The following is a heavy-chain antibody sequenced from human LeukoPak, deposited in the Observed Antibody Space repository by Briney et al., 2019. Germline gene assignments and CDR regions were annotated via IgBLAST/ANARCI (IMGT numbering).Heavy chain of an antibody. CDR2: IYYTGST. V-gene: IGHV4-59*08. CDR1: DGSMNNYY. J-gene: IGHJ5*02. Sequence: PSETLSLTCTVFDGSMNNYYWSWIRQSPGKGLEWIGYIYYTGSTNYNPSLKSRVTISSDTSKNQFSLYLGSVTAADTAVYYCARHHDFWSGYYPAWGQGTLVTVSS. D-gene: IGHD3-3*01. CDR3: ARHHDFWSGYYPA.